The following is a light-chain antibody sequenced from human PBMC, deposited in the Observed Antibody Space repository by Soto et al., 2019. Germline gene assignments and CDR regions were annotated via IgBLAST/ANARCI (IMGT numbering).Light chain of an antibody. CDR2: KAS. CDR1: QSISTY. J-gene: IGKJ1*01. Sequence: DIQMTQSPSTLSASVGDRVTITCRASQSISTYLAWYQQKPGKAPKLLIYKASNLDSGVPSRFSGSGSGTEFTLTISSLQPDDFATYYCLQYNSHWTFGQGTKVDIK. V-gene: IGKV1-5*03. CDR3: LQYNSHWT.